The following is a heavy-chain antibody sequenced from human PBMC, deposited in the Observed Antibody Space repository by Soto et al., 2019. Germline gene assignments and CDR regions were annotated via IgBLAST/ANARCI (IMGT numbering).Heavy chain of an antibody. CDR2: LYYSGST. CDR1: GGSISSGAYY. D-gene: IGHD4-17*01. J-gene: IGHJ4*02. V-gene: IGHV4-30-4*01. Sequence: QVQLQESGPGLVKPSQTLSLTCTVSGGSISSGAYYWSWVRQPPGKGLEWIGYLYYSGSTYYNPALKSRVTISADTSKNQFSRKLSSVTATDTAVYYCARDNYGDTYYFDYWGQGTLVTVSS. CDR3: ARDNYGDTYYFDY.